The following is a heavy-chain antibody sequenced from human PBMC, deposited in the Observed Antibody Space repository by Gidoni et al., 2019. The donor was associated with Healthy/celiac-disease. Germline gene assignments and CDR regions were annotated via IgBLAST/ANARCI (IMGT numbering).Heavy chain of an antibody. V-gene: IGHV4-4*02. D-gene: IGHD6-19*01. CDR1: GGSISSSNR. CDR2: IYHSGST. Sequence: QVQLQESGPGLVTPSGTLSLTRAVSGGSISSSNRWSWVRQPPGKGLEWIGEIYHSGSTNYNPSLKSRVTISVDKSKNQFSLKLSSVTAADTAVYYCTSQYSSGWFPYFDYWGQGTLVTVSS. J-gene: IGHJ4*02. CDR3: TSQYSSGWFPYFDY.